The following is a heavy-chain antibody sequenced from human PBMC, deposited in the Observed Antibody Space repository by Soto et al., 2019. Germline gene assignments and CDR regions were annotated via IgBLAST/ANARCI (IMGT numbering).Heavy chain of an antibody. Sequence: EVQLVESGGGLIPPGGSLRLSCAASGFTFSTYSMNWVRQAPGKGLEWVSFISSTGETTYYTDSVKGRLTISRDNAKNSLFLQINSLTAEYTAVYYCARDVRLPDYWGQGTLVTVSS. CDR2: ISSTGETT. V-gene: IGHV3-48*01. CDR3: ARDVRLPDY. CDR1: GFTFSTYS. D-gene: IGHD3-10*02. J-gene: IGHJ4*02.